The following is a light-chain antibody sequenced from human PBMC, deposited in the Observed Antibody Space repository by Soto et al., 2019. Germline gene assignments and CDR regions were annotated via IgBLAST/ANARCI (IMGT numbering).Light chain of an antibody. CDR3: QQYNNWLGIT. V-gene: IGKV3-15*01. CDR1: QSVSSN. CDR2: GAS. J-gene: IGKJ5*01. Sequence: DIVMTQSPATLSVSPGERATLSCRTSQSVSSNLAWYQQKPGQAPRLLIYGASTRATGIPARFSGSGSGTEFTLTISSLQSEDLAVYYCQQYNNWLGITVGQGTRLEIK.